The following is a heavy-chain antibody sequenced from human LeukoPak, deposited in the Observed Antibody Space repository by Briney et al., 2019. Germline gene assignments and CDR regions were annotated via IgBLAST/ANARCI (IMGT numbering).Heavy chain of an antibody. J-gene: IGHJ4*02. Sequence: SETLSLTCTVSVGSTSTYYWPWMPHPPGKGLECSGYIHYSGSTNYNPSLKSRVPISVDTSKNQFSPKLTSLTAADTAVYYCAKGGKGFPLGLRFDSWGQGTLVSVSS. CDR3: AKGGKGFPLGLRFDS. CDR1: VGSTSTYY. CDR2: IHYSGST. D-gene: IGHD2-21*01. V-gene: IGHV4-59*01.